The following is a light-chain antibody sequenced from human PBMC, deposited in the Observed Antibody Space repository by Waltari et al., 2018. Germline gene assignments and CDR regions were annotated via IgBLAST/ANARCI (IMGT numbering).Light chain of an antibody. V-gene: IGLV4-69*01. CDR3: ETGGHGTWV. J-gene: IGLJ3*02. CDR1: SGHSSTV. Sequence: QLVLTQSPSAYASLGASVKLTCTLSSGHSSTVIAWLQQQPQKGPRYLMKVNSDGSHTKGDEIPDRFSGSSSGTERYLTISSVQSEDEADYYCETGGHGTWVFGGGTKLTVL. CDR2: VNSDGSH.